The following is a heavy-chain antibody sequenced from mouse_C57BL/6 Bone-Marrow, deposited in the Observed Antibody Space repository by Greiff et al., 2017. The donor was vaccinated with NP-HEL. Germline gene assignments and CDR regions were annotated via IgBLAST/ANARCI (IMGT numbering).Heavy chain of an antibody. CDR3: ASTTVVATGYYAMDY. CDR2: IDPEDGET. V-gene: IGHV14-2*01. CDR1: GFNFKDYY. D-gene: IGHD1-1*01. Sequence: VQLQQSGAELVKPGASVKLSCTASGFNFKDYYMHWVKQRTEQGLEWIGRIDPEDGETKYAPKFQGKATITADTSSNTAYLQLSSLTSEDTAVYYCASTTVVATGYYAMDYWGQGTSVTVSS. J-gene: IGHJ4*01.